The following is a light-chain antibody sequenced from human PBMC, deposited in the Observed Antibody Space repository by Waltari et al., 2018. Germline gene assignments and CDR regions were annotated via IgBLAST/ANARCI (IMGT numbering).Light chain of an antibody. J-gene: IGLJ3*02. V-gene: IGLV1-47*01. CDR1: SSNIGGSY. CDR3: ATWDGSLNGVV. Sequence: QSVLTQPPSASGTPGQRVTISCSGSSSNIGGSYVHWSRQFPGTAPKLLIYRNNQRPSGFPDRFSGSKSGISASLTISGLRSDDEADYYCASATWDGSLNGVVFGGGTKLTVL. CDR2: RNN.